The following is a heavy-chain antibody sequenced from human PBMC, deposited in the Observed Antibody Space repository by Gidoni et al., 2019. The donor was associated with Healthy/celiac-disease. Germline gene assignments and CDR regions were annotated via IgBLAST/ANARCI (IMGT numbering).Heavy chain of an antibody. CDR3: ARDRGRDGYNLYYFDY. D-gene: IGHD5-12*01. V-gene: IGHV3-64*01. CDR1: GFTFSRYA. Sequence: EVQLVESGGGLVQPGGSLSISCASSGFTFSRYATHWVRQAPGKGLEYVSVISSNGGSTYYANAVKGRCIISRENTKNTLYLQMGSLIAEDMAVDYCARDRGRDGYNLYYFDYWGQGTLVTVSS. CDR2: ISSNGGST. J-gene: IGHJ4*02.